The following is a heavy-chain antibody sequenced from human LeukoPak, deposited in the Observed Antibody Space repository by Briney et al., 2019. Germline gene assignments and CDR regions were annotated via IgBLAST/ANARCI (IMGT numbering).Heavy chain of an antibody. CDR2: VSYSEST. Sequence: LGTLSLTCRVWGGSISDYYWSWIRQPPAEELEWIGYVSYSESTKYNPSLASRVTIYLYTRKHHLSLRLNSVTTADTAVYFCTRRVAITGTPKAYFDYWGQGILVTVCS. D-gene: IGHD1-20*01. J-gene: IGHJ4*02. CDR1: GGSISDYY. V-gene: IGHV4-59*08. CDR3: TRRVAITGTPKAYFDY.